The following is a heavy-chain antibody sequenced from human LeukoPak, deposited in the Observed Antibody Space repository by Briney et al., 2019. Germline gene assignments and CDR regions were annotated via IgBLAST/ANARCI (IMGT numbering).Heavy chain of an antibody. CDR3: ATRGYSYGYGPYFDY. D-gene: IGHD5-18*01. CDR2: IYPGDSDT. V-gene: IGHV5-51*01. CDR1: GYRFTSYW. J-gene: IGHJ4*02. Sequence: GESLKISCKGSGYRFTSYWIGWVRQMPGKGLEWMGIIYPGDSDTRYSPSFQGQVTISADKSISTAYLQWSSLKASDTAMYYCATRGYSYGYGPYFDYWGQGTLVTVSS.